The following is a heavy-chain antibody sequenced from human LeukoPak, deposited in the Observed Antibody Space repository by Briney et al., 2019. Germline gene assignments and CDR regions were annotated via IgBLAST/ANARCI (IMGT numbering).Heavy chain of an antibody. Sequence: GGSLRLSCSASGFTFSSYAMHWVRQAPGKGLEYVSAISSNGGSTYYADSVKGRFTISRDNSKNTLYLQMNSLRAEDTAVYYCAKWNPSYYFDYWGQGTLVTVSS. D-gene: IGHD1-1*01. CDR1: GFTFSSYA. J-gene: IGHJ4*02. CDR3: AKWNPSYYFDY. CDR2: ISSNGGST. V-gene: IGHV3-64D*06.